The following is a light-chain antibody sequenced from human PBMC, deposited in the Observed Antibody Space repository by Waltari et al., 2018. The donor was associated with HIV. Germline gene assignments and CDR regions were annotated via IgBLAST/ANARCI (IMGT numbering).Light chain of an antibody. CDR1: QSVLYSSNNKNF. Sequence: DIVMTQSPDSLALSLGERATINCTSNQSVLYSSNNKNFLAWYQQKSGQRPKLLVYWASTRESGVPDRFSGSGSETDFTLTISRLQAEDVAVYFCQQHYTTPYTFGQGTKLEIK. CDR3: QQHYTTPYT. V-gene: IGKV4-1*01. CDR2: WAS. J-gene: IGKJ2*01.